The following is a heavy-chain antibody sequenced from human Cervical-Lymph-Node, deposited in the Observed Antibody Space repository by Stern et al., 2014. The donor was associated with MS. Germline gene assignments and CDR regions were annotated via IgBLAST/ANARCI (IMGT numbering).Heavy chain of an antibody. J-gene: IGHJ4*02. Sequence: QVQLEESGAEVKKPGSSVKVSCKASGGTFNTNVISWVRQAPGQGLELMGGIIPIFGTALYAQKFQVRVTITSNESTRTAYMELRSLRSEDPAVYYCARAAYSTSSSNYWGQGTLVIVSS. CDR1: GGTFNTNV. V-gene: IGHV1-69*01. CDR2: IIPIFGTA. D-gene: IGHD6-6*01. CDR3: ARAAYSTSSSNY.